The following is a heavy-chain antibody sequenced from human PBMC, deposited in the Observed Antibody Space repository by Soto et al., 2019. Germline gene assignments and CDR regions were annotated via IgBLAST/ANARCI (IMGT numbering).Heavy chain of an antibody. Sequence: QVPLVESGGGVVQPGRSLRVSCAASGLTFSNYGMHWVRQAPGKGLEWVAVIWFDGSNKYYADSVKGRFTVSRDNSKSTLYLQMNSLRAEDTAVYYCAREGRPYYPGYYSAMDVWGQGTTVTVSS. CDR3: AREGRPYYPGYYSAMDV. CDR1: GLTFSNYG. J-gene: IGHJ6*02. D-gene: IGHD1-26*01. V-gene: IGHV3-33*01. CDR2: IWFDGSNK.